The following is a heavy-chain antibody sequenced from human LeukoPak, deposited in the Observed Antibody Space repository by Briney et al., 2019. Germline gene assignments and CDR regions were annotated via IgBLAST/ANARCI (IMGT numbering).Heavy chain of an antibody. V-gene: IGHV1-18*01. J-gene: IGHJ4*02. Sequence: ASVKVSCKASGYTFTSYGISWVRQAPGQGLEWMGWISAYNGNTNYAQKLQGRVTMTTDTSTSTAYMELRSLRSGDTAVYYCARVEDYYDSSGYLEYWGQGTLVTVSS. CDR1: GYTFTSYG. D-gene: IGHD3-22*01. CDR2: ISAYNGNT. CDR3: ARVEDYYDSSGYLEY.